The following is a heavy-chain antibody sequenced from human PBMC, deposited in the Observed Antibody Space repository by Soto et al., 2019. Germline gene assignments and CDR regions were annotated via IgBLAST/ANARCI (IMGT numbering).Heavy chain of an antibody. Sequence: GASVNVSCKASGYTFTGYYMHWVRQAPGQGLEWMGWINPNSGGTNYAQKFQGWVTMTRDTSSSTVYMELSRLRFDDTAVYFCARGGFYCIGGSCYLDYWGQGTLVTVSS. V-gene: IGHV1-2*04. CDR2: INPNSGGT. CDR1: GYTFTGYY. J-gene: IGHJ4*02. D-gene: IGHD2-15*01. CDR3: ARGGFYCIGGSCYLDY.